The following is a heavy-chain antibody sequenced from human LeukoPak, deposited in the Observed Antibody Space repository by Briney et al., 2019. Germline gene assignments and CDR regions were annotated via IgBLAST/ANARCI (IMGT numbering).Heavy chain of an antibody. J-gene: IGHJ4*02. Sequence: GGSLRLSCAASGFTFSTYWMHWVRQSPGKGLEWVAFIRYDGSDQYYADSVKGRFTISRDNSKNTLCLQMNSLRVEDTAVYYCARFPAGIVIVPAVYWGQGTLVTVSS. CDR3: ARFPAGIVIVPAVY. CDR2: IRYDGSDQ. D-gene: IGHD2-2*01. CDR1: GFTFSTYW. V-gene: IGHV3-30*02.